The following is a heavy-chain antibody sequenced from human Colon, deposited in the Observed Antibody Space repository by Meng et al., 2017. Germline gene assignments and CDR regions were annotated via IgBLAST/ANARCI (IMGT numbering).Heavy chain of an antibody. J-gene: IGHJ4*02. CDR2: INHSGDN. D-gene: IGHD2-15*01. CDR1: AGPFSGYY. Sequence: QVPLQQWGPVLFKPSETLTLTFAINAGPFSGYYWSWIRQAPGKGLEWIGEINHSGDNHYNPSLKSRVSMSFDTSKKQFSLHLSSVTAADTAVYYCSSLLTLDYWGPGTLVTVSS. V-gene: IGHV4-34*02. CDR3: SSLLTLDY.